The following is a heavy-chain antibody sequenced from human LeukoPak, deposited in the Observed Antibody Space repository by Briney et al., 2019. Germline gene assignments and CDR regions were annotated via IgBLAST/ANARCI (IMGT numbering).Heavy chain of an antibody. CDR3: AKDSAVSGSYPDASDI. CDR2: IRYDGSNE. V-gene: IGHV3-30*02. J-gene: IGHJ3*02. CDR1: GVTFSSYG. Sequence: RGSLRLSCVASGVTFSSYGMHWVRQAPGKGLEWVAFIRYDGSNEYYIDSVKGRFTLSRDNSKNTLYLQMNSLRAEDTAVYYCAKDSAVSGSYPDASDIWGQGTMVTVSS. D-gene: IGHD1-26*01.